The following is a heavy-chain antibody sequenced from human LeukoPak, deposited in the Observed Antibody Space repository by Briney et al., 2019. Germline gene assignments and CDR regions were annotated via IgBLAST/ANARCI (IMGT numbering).Heavy chain of an antibody. V-gene: IGHV1-2*02. D-gene: IGHD6-19*01. CDR2: INPNSGGT. J-gene: IGHJ4*02. Sequence: ASVKVSCKASGYTFTSYDINWVRQAPGQGLEWMGWINPNSGGTNYAQKFQGRVTMTRDTSISTAYMELSRLRSDDTAVYYCARDLAVAGDYWGQGTLVTVSS. CDR1: GYTFTSYD. CDR3: ARDLAVAGDY.